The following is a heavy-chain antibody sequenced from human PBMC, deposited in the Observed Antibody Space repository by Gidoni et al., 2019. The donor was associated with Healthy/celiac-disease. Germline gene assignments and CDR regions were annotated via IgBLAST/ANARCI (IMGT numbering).Heavy chain of an antibody. J-gene: IGHJ4*02. D-gene: IGHD3-10*01. CDR3: ARHKFTVRRITMVRGYFDY. V-gene: IGHV4-39*01. Sequence: QLQLQESGPGLVKPSETLSLTCTVPGGSISSSSYYWGWIRQPPGKGLEWIGSIYYSGSTYYNPSLKSRVTISVDTSKNQFSLKLSSVTAADTAVYYCARHKFTVRRITMVRGYFDYWGQGTLVTVSS. CDR1: GGSISSSSYY. CDR2: IYYSGST.